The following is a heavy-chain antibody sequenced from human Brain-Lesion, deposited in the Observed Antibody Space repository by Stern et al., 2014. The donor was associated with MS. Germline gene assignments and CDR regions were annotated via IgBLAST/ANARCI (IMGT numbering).Heavy chain of an antibody. CDR1: GFSLSNAAMG. CDR3: ARMREYCSGGICFAGYYDS. D-gene: IGHD2-15*01. V-gene: IGHV2-26*01. CDR2: IFSTGET. Sequence: VTLKESGPVLVQPPETLTLTCSVSGFSLSNAAMGVSWIRQPPGKALECLAHIFSTGETAYSTSRKSRLTISKDTSRSQGVLTMTNMDPVDTATYYCARMREYCSGGICFAGYYDSWGQGTLVTVSS. J-gene: IGHJ4*02.